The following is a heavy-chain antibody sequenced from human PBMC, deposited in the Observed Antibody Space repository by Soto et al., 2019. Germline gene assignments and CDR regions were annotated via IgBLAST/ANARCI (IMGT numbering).Heavy chain of an antibody. CDR2: ISGTGSDQ. D-gene: IGHD6-19*01. CDR1: GFTFRNFA. J-gene: IGHJ5*02. CDR3: AKDAVPFNRQWDWFDT. V-gene: IGHV3-23*01. Sequence: DVQLLESGGGLAQPGGSLRLSCAASGFTFRNFAMTWVRQAPGRELESVSGISGTGSDQYYADSVRSRFPISRDNSKNTLYLQMNSLRPDDTAIYYCAKDAVPFNRQWDWFDTWGQGTLVTVSS.